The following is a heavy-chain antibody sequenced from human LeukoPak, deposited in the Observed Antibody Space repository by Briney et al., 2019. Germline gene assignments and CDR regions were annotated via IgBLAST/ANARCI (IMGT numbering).Heavy chain of an antibody. Sequence: KSSETLSLTCTVSGGSISSYYWSWIRQPPGKGLEWIGYIYYSGSTNYNPSLKSRVTISVDTSKNQFSLKLSSVTAADTAVYYCARPASGGGSFPFDYWGQGTLVTVSS. CDR2: IYYSGST. V-gene: IGHV4-59*01. J-gene: IGHJ4*02. CDR1: GGSISSYY. D-gene: IGHD1-26*01. CDR3: ARPASGGGSFPFDY.